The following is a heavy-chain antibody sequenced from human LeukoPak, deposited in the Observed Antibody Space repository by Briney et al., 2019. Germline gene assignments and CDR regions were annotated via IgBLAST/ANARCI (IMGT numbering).Heavy chain of an antibody. J-gene: IGHJ1*01. CDR1: GGTFSSYA. CDR3: AREAVAGEYFQH. CDR2: IIPIFGIA. D-gene: IGHD6-19*01. V-gene: IGHV1-69*04. Sequence: SVKVSYKASGGTFSSYAISWVRQAPGQGLEWMGRIIPIFGIANYAQKFQGRVTITADKSTSTAYMELSSLRSEDTAVYYCAREAVAGEYFQHWGQGTLVTVSS.